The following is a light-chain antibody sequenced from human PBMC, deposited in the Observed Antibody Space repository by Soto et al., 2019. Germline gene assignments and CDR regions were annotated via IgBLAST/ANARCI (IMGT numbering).Light chain of an antibody. Sequence: DIQMTQSPSTLSASVGDRVIITCRASQSISSWLAWYQQKPGKAPKLLIYQASILESGVTSRFSGSGSGTEFTLTISSLQPDDFATYYCQQYNRFWTFGQGTKVEIK. CDR1: QSISSW. J-gene: IGKJ1*01. V-gene: IGKV1-5*03. CDR3: QQYNRFWT. CDR2: QAS.